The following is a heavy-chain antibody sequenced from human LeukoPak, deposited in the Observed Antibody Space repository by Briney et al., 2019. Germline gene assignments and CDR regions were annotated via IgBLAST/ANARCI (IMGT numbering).Heavy chain of an antibody. CDR2: INAGNGNT. CDR1: GYTFTSYA. V-gene: IGHV1-3*01. CDR3: ARDYSSSLDVYYYYGMDV. Sequence: ASVKVSCKASGYTFTSYAMHWVRQAPGQRLEWMGWINAGNGNTKYSQKFQGRVTITRDTSASSAYMELSSLRSEDTAVYYCARDYSSSLDVYYYYGMDVWGQGTTVTVSS. J-gene: IGHJ6*02. D-gene: IGHD6-6*01.